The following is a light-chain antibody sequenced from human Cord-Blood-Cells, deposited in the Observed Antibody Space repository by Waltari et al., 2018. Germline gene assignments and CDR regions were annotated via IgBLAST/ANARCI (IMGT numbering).Light chain of an antibody. CDR3: QQYDNLPLT. J-gene: IGKJ4*01. V-gene: IGKV1-33*01. CDR2: DAS. Sequence: DIQMTQSPSSLSASVGARVPITCQASQDISNYLNWYQQKPGKTPKLLIYDASNLETGVPSRFSGSGSVTDFTFTISSLQPEDIATYYCQQYDNLPLTFGGGTKVEIK. CDR1: QDISNY.